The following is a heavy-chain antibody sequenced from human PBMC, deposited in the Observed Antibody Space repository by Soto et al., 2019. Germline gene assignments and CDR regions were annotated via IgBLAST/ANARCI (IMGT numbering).Heavy chain of an antibody. Sequence: SETQSLTCTVSGGSISSYYWSWIRQPPGKGLEWIGYIHYSGSTNYNPSLKSRVTISVDTSKNQFSLRLSSVTAADTAVYYCARAHNWNDAYFDYWGQGTLVTVSS. CDR1: GGSISSYY. J-gene: IGHJ4*02. D-gene: IGHD1-1*01. CDR2: IHYSGST. CDR3: ARAHNWNDAYFDY. V-gene: IGHV4-59*08.